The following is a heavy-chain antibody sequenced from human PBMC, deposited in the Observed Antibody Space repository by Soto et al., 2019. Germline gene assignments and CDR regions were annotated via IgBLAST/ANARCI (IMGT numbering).Heavy chain of an antibody. D-gene: IGHD3-10*01. CDR3: ARNKDLIGPHP. V-gene: IGHV4-59*11. CDR1: GDSISRHL. J-gene: IGHJ5*02. Sequence: SETLSLTCTVSGDSISRHLSSWIRQPPGKGLEWIGYMYYRGKTDYNPSLKSRVTISVDRSKNQFSLRLSSVTAADTAVYYCARNKDLIGPHPWGQGILVTVSS. CDR2: MYYRGKT.